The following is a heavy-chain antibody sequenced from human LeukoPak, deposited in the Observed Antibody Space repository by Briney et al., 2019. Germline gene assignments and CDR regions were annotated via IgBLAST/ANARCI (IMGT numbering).Heavy chain of an antibody. CDR1: GYTFTSYD. CDR2: MNPNSGNT. D-gene: IGHD6-19*01. CDR3: ARGRIRYDDYSSGWFVFFEF. Sequence: GASVKVSCKASGYTFTSYDINWVRQATGQGLEWMGWMNPNSGNTGYAQKFQGRVTITTNTSMSTAYMELSSLRSEDTALYYCARGRIRYDDYSSGWFVFFEFWGQGSLVTVSS. V-gene: IGHV1-8*01. J-gene: IGHJ4*02.